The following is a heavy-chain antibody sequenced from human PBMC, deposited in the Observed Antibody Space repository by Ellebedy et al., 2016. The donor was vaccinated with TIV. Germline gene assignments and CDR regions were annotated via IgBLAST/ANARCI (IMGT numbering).Heavy chain of an antibody. Sequence: GESLKISCAVSGFTFRSYGIHWVRQAPGKGLEWVAVISDDGSEKYYADSVKGRFTISRDRSKNTLYLQMNSLRHEDTALYYCARTYADYYVDYWGQGTLVTVSS. CDR1: GFTFRSYG. CDR3: ARTYADYYVDY. V-gene: IGHV3-30*03. CDR2: ISDDGSEK. D-gene: IGHD4-17*01. J-gene: IGHJ4*02.